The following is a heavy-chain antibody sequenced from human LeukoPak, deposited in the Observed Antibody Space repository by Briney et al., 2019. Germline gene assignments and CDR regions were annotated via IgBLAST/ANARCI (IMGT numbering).Heavy chain of an antibody. CDR3: ARVPYYGSGSYPPYIDVRDY. D-gene: IGHD3-10*01. CDR2: INHSGST. Sequence: PGGPLRLSCAASGFTFSSYSMNWIRQPPGKGLEWIGEINHSGSTNYNPSLKSRVTISVDTSKNQFSLKLSSVTAADTAVYYCARVPYYGSGSYPPYIDVRDYWGQGTLVTVSS. J-gene: IGHJ4*02. V-gene: IGHV4-34*01. CDR1: GFTFSSYS.